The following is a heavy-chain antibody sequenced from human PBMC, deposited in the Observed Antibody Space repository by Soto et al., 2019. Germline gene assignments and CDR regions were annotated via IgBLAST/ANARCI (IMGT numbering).Heavy chain of an antibody. Sequence: QVQLVQSGAEVKKPGSSVKVSCKASGGTFSSYTISWVRQAPGQGLEWMGRIIPILGIANYAQKFQGRVQITAHKSTSTAYIELSSLRSEDTAVYYCARRNGMDVWGQGTTVTVSS. CDR1: GGTFSSYT. CDR3: ARRNGMDV. J-gene: IGHJ6*02. V-gene: IGHV1-69*02. CDR2: IIPILGIA.